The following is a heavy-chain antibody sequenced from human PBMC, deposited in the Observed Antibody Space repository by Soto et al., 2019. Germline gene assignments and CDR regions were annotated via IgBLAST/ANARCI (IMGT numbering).Heavy chain of an antibody. D-gene: IGHD3-22*01. CDR2: IIPIFGTA. Sequence: ASVKVSCKACGGTFSSYAISWVRQAPGQGREWMGGIIPIFGTANYAQKFQGRVTITADESTSTAYMELSSLRSEDTAVYYCALPYYYDSSGYSSNYNWFDRWGQGTLVTVSS. J-gene: IGHJ5*02. CDR3: ALPYYYDSSGYSSNYNWFDR. V-gene: IGHV1-69*13. CDR1: GGTFSSYA.